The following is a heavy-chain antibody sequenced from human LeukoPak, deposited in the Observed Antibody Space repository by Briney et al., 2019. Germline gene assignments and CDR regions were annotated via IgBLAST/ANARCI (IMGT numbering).Heavy chain of an antibody. D-gene: IGHD6-13*01. J-gene: IGHJ4*02. CDR1: GYSISSGYY. CDR2: IYHSGGT. CDR3: ARVGRQQGAAGITTFDY. V-gene: IGHV4-38-2*02. Sequence: PSETLSLACTVSGYSISSGYYWGWIRQPPGKGLEWIGSIYHSGGTYYNPSLKSRVTISVDTSKNQFSLKLSSVTAADTAVYYCARVGRQQGAAGITTFDYWGQGTLVTVSS.